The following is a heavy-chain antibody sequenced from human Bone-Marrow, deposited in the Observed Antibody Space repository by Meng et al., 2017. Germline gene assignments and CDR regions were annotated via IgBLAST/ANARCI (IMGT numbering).Heavy chain of an antibody. CDR1: GGSINSAGYY. CDR3: ARGRASCSSGGCSLGWFDP. D-gene: IGHD2-15*01. Sequence: QLQELGPGLAKPSHSLSLTCSVSGGSINSAGYYWSWIRQHPGKGLEWIGYIYYTENTYYNPSLKSPMTISLDKSKNQFSLKLNSVTVADTAVYYCARGRASCSSGGCSLGWFDPWGQGTLVTVSS. V-gene: IGHV4-31*01. CDR2: IYYTENT. J-gene: IGHJ5*02.